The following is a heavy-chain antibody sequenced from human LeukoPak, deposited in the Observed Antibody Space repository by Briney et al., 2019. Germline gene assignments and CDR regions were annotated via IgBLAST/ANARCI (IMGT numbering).Heavy chain of an antibody. CDR2: IIPIFGTA. D-gene: IGHD2-2*01. Sequence: ASVKVSCKASGGTFSSYAISWVRQAPRQGLEWMGGIIPIFGTANYAQKFQGRVTITADKSTSTAYMELSSLRSEDTAVYYCARATRLRPDCSSTSCYLLGPNYWGQGTLVTVSS. J-gene: IGHJ4*02. CDR1: GGTFSSYA. CDR3: ARATRLRPDCSSTSCYLLGPNY. V-gene: IGHV1-69*06.